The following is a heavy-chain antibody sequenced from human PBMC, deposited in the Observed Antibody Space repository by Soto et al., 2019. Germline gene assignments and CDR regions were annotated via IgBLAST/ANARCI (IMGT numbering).Heavy chain of an antibody. Sequence: PVGSLRLSCAASGFTFSSYAMSWVRQAPGKGLEWVSAISGSGGSTYYADSVKGRFTISRDNSKNTLYLQMNSLRAEDTAVYYCAKGVSIAVARNYFDYWGQGTLVTVSS. V-gene: IGHV3-23*01. D-gene: IGHD6-19*01. CDR2: ISGSGGST. CDR3: AKGVSIAVARNYFDY. CDR1: GFTFSSYA. J-gene: IGHJ4*02.